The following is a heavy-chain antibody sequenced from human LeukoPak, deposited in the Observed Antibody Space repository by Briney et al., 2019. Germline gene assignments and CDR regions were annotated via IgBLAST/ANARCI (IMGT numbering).Heavy chain of an antibody. V-gene: IGHV3-13*01. CDR2: IGTAGDT. D-gene: IGHD6-13*01. CDR1: GLTFSSYD. J-gene: IGHJ5*02. CDR3: ARAAAGTYWFDP. Sequence: GGSLRLSCAASGLTFSSYDMHWVRQVTGKGLEWVSGIGTAGDTYYPGSVKGRFTISRENAKNSLYLQMNSLRAGDTAVYYCARAAAGTYWFDPWGQGTLVTVSS.